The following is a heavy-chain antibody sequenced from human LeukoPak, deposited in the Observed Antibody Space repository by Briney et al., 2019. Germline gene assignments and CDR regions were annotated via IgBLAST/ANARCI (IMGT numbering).Heavy chain of an antibody. J-gene: IGHJ4*02. D-gene: IGHD3-3*01. V-gene: IGHV1-18*04. Sequence: ASVKVSCKASGYRFTGYYMHWVRQAPGQGLEWMGWISAYNGNTNYAQKLQGRVTMTTDTSTSTAYMELRSLRSDDTAVYYCARLVDSGAHYDFWSGYSPISFDYWGQGTLVTVSS. CDR3: ARLVDSGAHYDFWSGYSPISFDY. CDR2: ISAYNGNT. CDR1: GYRFTGYY.